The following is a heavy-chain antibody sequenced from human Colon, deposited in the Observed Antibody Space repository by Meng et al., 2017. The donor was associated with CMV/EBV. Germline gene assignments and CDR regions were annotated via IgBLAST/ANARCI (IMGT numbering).Heavy chain of an antibody. Sequence: SVKVSCKASGGTFISFAISWVRQAPGRGLEWMGGIIPIVDRANYAQKFQDRVTVTADKSTSTAHMELSSLRSEDTAVYYCARGLSSSPYGMDVWGQGTTVTVSS. CDR2: IIPIVDRA. V-gene: IGHV1-69*10. CDR1: GGTFISFA. J-gene: IGHJ6*02. D-gene: IGHD6-13*01. CDR3: ARGLSSSPYGMDV.